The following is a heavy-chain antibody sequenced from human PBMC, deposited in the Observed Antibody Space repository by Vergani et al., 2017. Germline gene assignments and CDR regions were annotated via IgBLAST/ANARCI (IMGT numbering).Heavy chain of an antibody. Sequence: EVQLLESGGGLVQPGGSLRLSCAASGFTFSSYAMSWVRQAPGKGLEWVSAISGSGGSTYYADSVKGRFTISRDNSKNTLYLQMNSLRAEDTAVYYCAKVSRYYYGSGSYTFDYWGQGTLVTVSS. CDR1: GFTFSSYA. CDR2: ISGSGGST. V-gene: IGHV3-23*01. D-gene: IGHD3-10*01. J-gene: IGHJ4*02. CDR3: AKVSRYYYGSGSYTFDY.